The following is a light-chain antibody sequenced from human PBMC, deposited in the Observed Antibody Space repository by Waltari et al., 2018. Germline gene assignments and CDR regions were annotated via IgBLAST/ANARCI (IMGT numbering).Light chain of an antibody. V-gene: IGKV3-15*01. CDR2: GAS. CDR1: QSVSSN. J-gene: IGKJ4*01. Sequence: ETVMTQSPATLSVSPGERATLSCRASQSVSSNLAWYQQKPGQAPRLLMYGASTRATGIPARFSGSGSGTKFTLTISSLQSEDFAVYYCQQYNDWPPVTFGGGTKVEIK. CDR3: QQYNDWPPVT.